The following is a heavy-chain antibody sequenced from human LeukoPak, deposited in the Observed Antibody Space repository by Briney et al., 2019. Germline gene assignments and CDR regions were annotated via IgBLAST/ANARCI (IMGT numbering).Heavy chain of an antibody. CDR2: IKEDGSEK. V-gene: IGHV3-7*01. Sequence: PGGSLRLSCAASGFTFSGYWMNWVRQAPGEGLEWVANIKEDGSEKNYVDSVKGRFTISRDNAKNLLYLQMNSLRADDTAVYYCRRGHCSDSHDWGPGTLATVSS. D-gene: IGHD2-21*02. CDR1: GFTFSGYW. CDR3: RRGHCSDSHD. J-gene: IGHJ4*02.